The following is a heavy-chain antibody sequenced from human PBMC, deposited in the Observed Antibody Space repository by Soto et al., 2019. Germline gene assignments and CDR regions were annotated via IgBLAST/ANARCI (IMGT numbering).Heavy chain of an antibody. CDR2: IYYSGST. Sequence: SETLSLTCTVSGGSISSYYWSWIRQPPGKGLEWIGYIYYSGSTNYNPSLKSRVTISVDTSKNQFSLKLSSVTAADTAVYYCASASGRYRPLGYWGQGSLLTFSS. CDR1: GGSISSYY. CDR3: ASASGRYRPLGY. D-gene: IGHD6-19*01. J-gene: IGHJ4*02. V-gene: IGHV4-59*01.